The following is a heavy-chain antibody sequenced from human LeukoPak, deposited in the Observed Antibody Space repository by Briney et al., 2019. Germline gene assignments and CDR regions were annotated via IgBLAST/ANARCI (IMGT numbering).Heavy chain of an antibody. V-gene: IGHV1-24*01. CDR3: ATSTPIGY. CDR1: GYTLTELS. J-gene: IGHJ4*02. CDR2: FDPEDGET. Sequence: ASVKVSLKVSGYTLTELSMHWVRQAPGKGLEWMGGFDPEDGETKYAQKLQGRGSMTEDRSTDTAKMVLRRLRYGDTAVYYCATSTPIGYWGQGTLVTVSS.